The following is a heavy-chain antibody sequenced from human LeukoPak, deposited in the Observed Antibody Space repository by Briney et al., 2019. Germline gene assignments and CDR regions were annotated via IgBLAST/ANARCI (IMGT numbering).Heavy chain of an antibody. D-gene: IGHD6-13*01. CDR2: ISNRGTTI. J-gene: IGHJ4*02. V-gene: IGHV3-11*04. CDR1: GFTFTDYY. Sequence: PGGSLRLSCAATGFTFTDYYMSWIRQAQGKGLEWVSYISNRGTTIYYADSVKGRFTISRDNAKNSLYLQMNSLRAEDTAVYYCARDSQGSSSWYDYWGQGTLVTVSS. CDR3: ARDSQGSSSWYDY.